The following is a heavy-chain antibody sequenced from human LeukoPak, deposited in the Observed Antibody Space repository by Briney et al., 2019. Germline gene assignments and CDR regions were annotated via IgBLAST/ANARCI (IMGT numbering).Heavy chain of an antibody. V-gene: IGHV5-51*01. CDR3: ASRTPPKYYYDSSGESNDAFDI. D-gene: IGHD3-22*01. CDR1: EYSFTSYS. J-gene: IGHJ3*02. Sequence: GESLKISCMGSEYSFTSYSLGWARPMPGEGLEWMGHTYPWDSDPSNRPPFQSQVTISVDKSISTAYLQWSSLKASDTAMYDCASRTPPKYYYDSSGESNDAFDIWGQGTMVTVSS. CDR2: TYPWDSDP.